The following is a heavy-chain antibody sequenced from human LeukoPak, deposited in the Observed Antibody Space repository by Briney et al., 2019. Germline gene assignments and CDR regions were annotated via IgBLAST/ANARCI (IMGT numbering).Heavy chain of an antibody. CDR2: IFPTSREI. V-gene: IGHV3-23*01. Sequence: GGSLRLSCAASGLTFSSFAMIWVRQPPGKGLEWVSSIFPTSREIHYADSVRGRFTISRDNSKSTLSLQMNSLRAEDTAIYYCATYRQVMLPFESWGQGTLVTVSS. CDR3: ATYRQVMLPFES. D-gene: IGHD5-18*01. J-gene: IGHJ4*02. CDR1: GLTFSSFA.